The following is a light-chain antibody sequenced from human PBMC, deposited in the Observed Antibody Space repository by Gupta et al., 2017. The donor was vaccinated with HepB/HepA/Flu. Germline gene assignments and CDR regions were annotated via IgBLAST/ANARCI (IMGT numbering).Light chain of an antibody. CDR3: QQSYSTPPWT. Sequence: DIQMTQSPSYLFASVGDRVTITCRASQSISSYLNWYQQKPGKAPKLLIYAASSLQSGVPSRFSGSGSGTDFTLTISSLQPEDFATYYCQQSYSTPPWTFGQGTKVEIK. CDR2: AAS. J-gene: IGKJ1*01. CDR1: QSISSY. V-gene: IGKV1-39*01.